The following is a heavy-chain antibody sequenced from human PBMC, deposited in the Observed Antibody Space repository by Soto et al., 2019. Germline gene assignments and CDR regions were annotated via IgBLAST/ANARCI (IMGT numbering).Heavy chain of an antibody. CDR2: IITMFGTT. Sequence: QVHLVQSGAEVKKPGSSVKVSCAASGDIFTKYAITWVRQAPGQGLEWMGEIITMFGTTDYEPRFQGRLTITADESTGTGYMELRSLRSEDTAIYYCARRYSFAQGDGMDVWDQGTTVIVSS. CDR3: ARRYSFAQGDGMDV. D-gene: IGHD5-12*01. V-gene: IGHV1-69*01. CDR1: GDIFTKYA. J-gene: IGHJ6*02.